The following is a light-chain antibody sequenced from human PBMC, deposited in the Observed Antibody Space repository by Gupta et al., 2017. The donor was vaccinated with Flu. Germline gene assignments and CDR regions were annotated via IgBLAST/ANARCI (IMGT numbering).Light chain of an antibody. CDR3: QAWDSGTVV. J-gene: IGLJ2*01. CDR2: ENT. V-gene: IGLV3-1*01. Sequence: SYELTQSPSVSVSPGQTGSVTCTGNKLGDKFACWYQQKPGQSPVLVIYENTKRPSGIPERFSGSSSGNTATLTISGTQAMDEADYYCQAWDSGTVVFGGGTKLKVL. CDR1: KLGDKF.